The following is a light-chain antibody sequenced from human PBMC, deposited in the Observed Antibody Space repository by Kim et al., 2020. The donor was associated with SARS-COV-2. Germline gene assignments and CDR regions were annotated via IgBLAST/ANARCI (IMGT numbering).Light chain of an antibody. J-gene: IGKJ1*01. Sequence: DIVLTQSPGPLSLSPGERATLSCRASQSVSSSYLAWYQEKPGRAPRLLMYDASSRATGIPDRFSGSGSGTDFTLTISRLEPEDFAVYYFQQYGRPPWTFGQGTKVDIK. CDR3: QQYGRPPWT. CDR1: QSVSSSY. CDR2: DAS. V-gene: IGKV3-20*01.